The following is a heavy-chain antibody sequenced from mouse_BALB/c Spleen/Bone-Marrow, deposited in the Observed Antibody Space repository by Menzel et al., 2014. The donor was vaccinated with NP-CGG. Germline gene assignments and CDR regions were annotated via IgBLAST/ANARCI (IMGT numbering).Heavy chain of an antibody. CDR1: GFTFTDYY. J-gene: IGHJ1*01. D-gene: IGHD1-1*01. CDR2: IRNKANGYTT. Sequence: EVKLVESGGGLVQPGGSLRLSCAPSGFTFTDYYMSWVRQPPGKALEWLGFIRNKANGYTTEYSASVKGRFTISRDNSQSILYLQMNTLRAEDSATYYCARDRNYGSSWYFDVWGAGTTVTVSS. V-gene: IGHV7-3*02. CDR3: ARDRNYGSSWYFDV.